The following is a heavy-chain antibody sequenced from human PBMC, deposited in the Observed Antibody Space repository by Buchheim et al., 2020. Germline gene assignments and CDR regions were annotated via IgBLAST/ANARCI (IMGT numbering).Heavy chain of an antibody. Sequence: QVQLVESGGGVVQSGRSLRLSCAASGFTFGSYAIHWVRQAPGKGLEWVALISYDGSNKYYADSVKGRFTISRDNSKNTLYLAMHSLSVEDTAVYYCARGGVFTTSSDADYYYYGLDVWGQGTT. CDR2: ISYDGSNK. J-gene: IGHJ6*02. CDR1: GFTFGSYA. D-gene: IGHD3-3*01. CDR3: ARGGVFTTSSDADYYYYGLDV. V-gene: IGHV3-30-3*01.